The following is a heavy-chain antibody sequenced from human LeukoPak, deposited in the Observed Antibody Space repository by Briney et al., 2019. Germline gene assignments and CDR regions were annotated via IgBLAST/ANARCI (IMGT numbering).Heavy chain of an antibody. Sequence: PGGSLRLSCVASGFSFSTYDMYWVRQAAGRGLEWVSALDTNGDSYYLGSVKGRFTISRDDGKNSLYLQMNSLRAEDTAVYYCARGTDSFVRGSEGYWGQGTLVTVSS. CDR3: ARGTDSFVRGSEGY. V-gene: IGHV3-13*01. CDR1: GFSFSTYD. D-gene: IGHD3-10*02. J-gene: IGHJ4*02. CDR2: LDTNGDS.